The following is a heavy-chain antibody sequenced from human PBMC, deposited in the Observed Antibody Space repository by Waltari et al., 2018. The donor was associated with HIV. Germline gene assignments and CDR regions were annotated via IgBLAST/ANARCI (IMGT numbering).Heavy chain of an antibody. CDR1: GLTFSAHY. D-gene: IGHD2-21*01. CDR3: VGGVSDSIGNY. CDR2: IRARPSGYTT. J-gene: IGHJ4*02. V-gene: IGHV3-72*01. Sequence: EVQLVESGGTLVQPGGALTPSCAASGLTFSAHYLAWLRQAPGKGLQWVGRIRARPSGYTTEYAASVRGRFTISRDDSKSSLFLHMNGLRAEDTAVYYCVGGVSDSIGNYWGQGTLVTVSS.